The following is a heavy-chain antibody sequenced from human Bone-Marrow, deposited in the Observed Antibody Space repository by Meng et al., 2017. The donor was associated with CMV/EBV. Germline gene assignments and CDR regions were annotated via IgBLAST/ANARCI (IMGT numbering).Heavy chain of an antibody. J-gene: IGHJ6*02. CDR1: GFTFSSYA. V-gene: IGHV3-23*01. Sequence: GGSLRLSCAASGFTFSSYAMNWVRQAPGKGLQWVSGITGSGGGTYYADSVKGRFTISRDNSKNTLYLQMNSLRAEDTAVYYCAKDMSKDYYYYGMDVCGQGTTVTVSS. D-gene: IGHD3-16*01. CDR3: AKDMSKDYYYYGMDV. CDR2: ITGSGGGT.